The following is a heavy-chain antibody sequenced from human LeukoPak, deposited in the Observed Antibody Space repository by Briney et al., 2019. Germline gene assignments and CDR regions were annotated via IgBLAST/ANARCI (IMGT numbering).Heavy chain of an antibody. D-gene: IGHD2-2*01. CDR1: GFTFSNAW. CDR3: KVVPAAIAAFDI. CDR2: IKSKTDGGTT. Sequence: GGSLRLSCAASGFTFSNAWMSWVRQAPGKGLEWVGRIKSKTDGGTTDYAAPVKGRFTISSDDSKNTLYLQMNSLKTEDTAVYYCKVVPAAIAAFDIWGQGTMVTVSS. J-gene: IGHJ3*02. V-gene: IGHV3-15*01.